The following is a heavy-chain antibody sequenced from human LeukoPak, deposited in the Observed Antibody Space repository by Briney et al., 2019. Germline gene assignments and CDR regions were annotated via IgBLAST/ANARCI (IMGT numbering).Heavy chain of an antibody. D-gene: IGHD3-10*01. CDR2: ISAYNGNT. V-gene: IGHV1-18*01. CDR1: GYTSTSYG. CDR3: ARADYYGSGSFSPDYYYGMDV. Sequence: ASVKVSCKASGYTSTSYGISWARQAPGQGLEWMGWISAYNGNTNYAQTLHDRVTMTTDKSTTTAYMELRSLTSDDTAVYYCARADYYGSGSFSPDYYYGMDVWGQGTTVAVSS. J-gene: IGHJ6*02.